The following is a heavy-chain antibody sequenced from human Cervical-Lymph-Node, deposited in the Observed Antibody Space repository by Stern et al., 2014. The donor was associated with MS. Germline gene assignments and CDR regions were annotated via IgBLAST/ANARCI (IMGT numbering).Heavy chain of an antibody. V-gene: IGHV4-30-4*01. Sequence: QVQLQESGPGLVKPSPTLSLPCTVSGGSISSGDNYWSWIRQPPGKGPEWIGYIHYSGGPYFNPSLKSRATISADTSKNQFSLKLNSMTAADTAVYYCARVPDYGDAFFDYWGQGILVTVSS. CDR3: ARVPDYGDAFFDY. CDR1: GGSISSGDNY. J-gene: IGHJ4*02. CDR2: IHYSGGP. D-gene: IGHD4-17*01.